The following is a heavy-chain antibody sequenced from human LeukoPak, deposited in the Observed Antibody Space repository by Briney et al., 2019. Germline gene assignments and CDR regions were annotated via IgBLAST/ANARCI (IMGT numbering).Heavy chain of an antibody. Sequence: SETLSLTCTVSRGSISSSSCYWGWIRQPPGKGLEWIGTIYYSGNTYYNPSLKSRVTISVDTSKNQFALKLNSVTAADTAVYYSARQQVVGGYNFWSGYYADVFDYWGQGTLVTVSS. D-gene: IGHD3-3*01. CDR2: IYYSGNT. CDR1: RGSISSSSCY. V-gene: IGHV4-39*01. CDR3: ARQQVVGGYNFWSGYYADVFDY. J-gene: IGHJ4*02.